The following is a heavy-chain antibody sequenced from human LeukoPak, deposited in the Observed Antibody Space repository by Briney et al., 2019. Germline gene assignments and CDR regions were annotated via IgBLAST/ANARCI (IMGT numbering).Heavy chain of an antibody. J-gene: IGHJ4*02. CDR1: GYTLTELS. Sequence: ASVKVSCKVSGYTLTELSMHWVRQAPGKGLEWMGGFDPEDGETIYAQKFQGRVAMTEDTSTDTAYMELSSLRSEDTAVYYCATLIVGATTQYFDYWGQGALVTVSS. CDR2: FDPEDGET. D-gene: IGHD1-26*01. CDR3: ATLIVGATTQYFDY. V-gene: IGHV1-24*01.